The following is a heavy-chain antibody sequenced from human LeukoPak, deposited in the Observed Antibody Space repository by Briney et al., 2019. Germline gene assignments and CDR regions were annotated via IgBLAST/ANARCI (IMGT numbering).Heavy chain of an antibody. V-gene: IGHV5-51*01. CDR2: IYPGDSDT. CDR1: GYSFTSYW. CDR3: ARSVDTAMDYFDY. Sequence: GASLKISCKGSGYSFTSYWIGWVRQMPGKGLEWMGIIYPGDSDTRYSPSFQGQVTISADKSISTAYLQWSSLKASDTAMYYCARSVDTAMDYFDYWGQGTLVTVSS. J-gene: IGHJ4*02. D-gene: IGHD5-18*01.